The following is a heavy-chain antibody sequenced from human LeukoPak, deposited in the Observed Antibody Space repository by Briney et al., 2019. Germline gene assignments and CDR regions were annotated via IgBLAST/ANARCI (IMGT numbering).Heavy chain of an antibody. CDR1: GGSISGYY. J-gene: IGHJ6*02. CDR2: IYYSGST. CDR3: SYSKPLYGYYYGMDV. Sequence: SETLSLTCTVSGGSISGYYWSWIRQPSGKGLEWIGYIYYSGSTNYNPSLKSRVTISVDTSKNQFSLKLSSVTAADTAVYYCSYSKPLYGYYYGMDVWGQGTTVTVSS. D-gene: IGHD4-11*01. V-gene: IGHV4-59*08.